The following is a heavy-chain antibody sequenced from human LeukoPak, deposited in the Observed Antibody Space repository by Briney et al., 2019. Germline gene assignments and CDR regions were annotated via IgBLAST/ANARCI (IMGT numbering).Heavy chain of an antibody. CDR1: GFTFPTYW. V-gene: IGHV3-23*01. Sequence: GGSLRLSCAASGFTFPTYWMSWVRQAPGKGLEWVSAISGSGGSTYYADSVKGRFTISRDNSKNTLYLQMNSLRAEDTAVYYCAKNGKYYFDYWGQGTLLTVSS. CDR2: ISGSGGST. J-gene: IGHJ4*02. CDR3: AKNGKYYFDY.